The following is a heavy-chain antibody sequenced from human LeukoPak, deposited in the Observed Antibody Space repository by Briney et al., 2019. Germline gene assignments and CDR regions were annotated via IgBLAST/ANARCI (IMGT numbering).Heavy chain of an antibody. CDR2: MYYSGST. J-gene: IGHJ4*02. CDR1: GGSISSSSYL. CDR3: ARGFGSYYY. V-gene: IGHV4-39*07. Sequence: SETLSLTCTVSGGSISSSSYLWGLIRQPPGKGLEWIGSMYYSGSTYYNPSLKSRVTMSVDTSKNQFSLKLSSVTAADTAVYYCARGFGSYYYWGQGTLVTVSS. D-gene: IGHD1-26*01.